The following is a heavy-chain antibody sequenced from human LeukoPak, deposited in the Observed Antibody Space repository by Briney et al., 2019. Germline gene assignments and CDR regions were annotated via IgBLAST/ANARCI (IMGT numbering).Heavy chain of an antibody. J-gene: IGHJ4*02. CDR2: IRYDGSNK. CDR1: GFTFSSYG. CDR3: AKDHRDYYDSSGYYYRQDY. Sequence: GGSLRLSCAASGFTFSSYGMHWVRQAPGRGLEWVAFIRYDGSNKYYADSVKGRFTISRDNSKNTLYLQMNSLRAEDTAVYHCAKDHRDYYDSSGYYYRQDYWGQGTLVTVSS. D-gene: IGHD3-22*01. V-gene: IGHV3-30*02.